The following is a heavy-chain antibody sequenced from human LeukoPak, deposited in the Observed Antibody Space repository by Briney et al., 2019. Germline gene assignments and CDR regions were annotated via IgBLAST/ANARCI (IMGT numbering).Heavy chain of an antibody. D-gene: IGHD6-6*01. CDR1: GGSISNYY. Sequence: PSGTLSLTCTVSGGSISNYYWSWIRQPPGKGLEWIGYIYYSGSTSYNPSLKSRVTISIDTSKTQFSLKLSSVTAADTAVYYCARDGDAYSSSGNNWFDPWGQGTLVTVSS. V-gene: IGHV4-59*01. CDR2: IYYSGST. CDR3: ARDGDAYSSSGNNWFDP. J-gene: IGHJ5*02.